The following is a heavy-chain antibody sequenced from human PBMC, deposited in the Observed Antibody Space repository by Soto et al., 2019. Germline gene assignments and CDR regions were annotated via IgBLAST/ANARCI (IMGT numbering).Heavy chain of an antibody. CDR1: GGSISSYY. V-gene: IGHV4-59*08. J-gene: IGHJ4*02. Sequence: SETLSLTCTVSGGSISSYYWSWIRQPPGKGLEWIGYIYYSGSTNYNPSLKSRVTISVDTSKNQFSLKLSSVTAADTAVYYCARHVSAPGGRDFDYWGQGTLVNVSS. CDR2: IYYSGST. D-gene: IGHD3-16*02. CDR3: ARHVSAPGGRDFDY.